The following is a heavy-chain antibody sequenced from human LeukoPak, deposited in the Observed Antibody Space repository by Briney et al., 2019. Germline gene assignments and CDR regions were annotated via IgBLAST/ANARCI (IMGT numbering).Heavy chain of an antibody. J-gene: IGHJ4*02. CDR3: ARAWLQGEYYFGY. CDR1: GFTVSSNY. D-gene: IGHD5-12*01. Sequence: GGSLRLSCAASGFTVSSNYMSWVRQAPGKGLEWVSVIYSGGSTYYADSVKGRFTISRDNSKNTLYLQMNSLRVEDTAVYYCARAWLQGEYYFGYWGQGTPVTVSS. CDR2: IYSGGST. V-gene: IGHV3-66*01.